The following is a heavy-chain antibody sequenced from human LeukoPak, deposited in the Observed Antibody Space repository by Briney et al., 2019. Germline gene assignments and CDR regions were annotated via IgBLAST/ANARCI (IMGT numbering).Heavy chain of an antibody. CDR2: IYSGGST. CDR3: ARDVDTAYPSE. J-gene: IGHJ4*02. CDR1: GFTVSSNY. Sequence: GGSLRLSCAASGFTVSSNYMSWVRQAPGKGLEWVSVIYSGGSTYYADSVKGRFTISRDNSKNTLYLQMNSLRAEDTAVYYCARDVDTAYPSEWGQGTLVTVSS. D-gene: IGHD5-18*01. V-gene: IGHV3-53*01.